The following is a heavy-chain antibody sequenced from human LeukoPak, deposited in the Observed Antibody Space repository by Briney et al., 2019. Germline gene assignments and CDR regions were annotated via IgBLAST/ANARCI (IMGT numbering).Heavy chain of an antibody. V-gene: IGHV3-7*01. CDR3: ARTTYCDY. J-gene: IGHJ4*02. Sequence: GGSLRLSCAASGFTFGSYWMTWVRQAPGRGLEWAANIKQDGSEKYYVDSVEGRFTISRDNAKSSLYLQMNTLRAEDMAVYYCARTTYCDYWGQGTLVTVSS. CDR2: IKQDGSEK. D-gene: IGHD2/OR15-2a*01. CDR1: GFTFGSYW.